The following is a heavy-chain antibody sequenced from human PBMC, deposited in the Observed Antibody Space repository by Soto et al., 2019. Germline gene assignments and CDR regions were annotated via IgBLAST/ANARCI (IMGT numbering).Heavy chain of an antibody. Sequence: QVQLVQSGAEVKKPGSPVKVSCKASGGTFSSYTISWVRQAPGQGLEWMGRIIPILGIANYAQKFQGRVTITADKXTXTADMELSSLRSEDTAVYYCAGKHSSSWYQNWYFDLWGRGTLVTVSS. V-gene: IGHV1-69*02. CDR1: GGTFSSYT. CDR2: IIPILGIA. D-gene: IGHD6-13*01. CDR3: AGKHSSSWYQNWYFDL. J-gene: IGHJ2*01.